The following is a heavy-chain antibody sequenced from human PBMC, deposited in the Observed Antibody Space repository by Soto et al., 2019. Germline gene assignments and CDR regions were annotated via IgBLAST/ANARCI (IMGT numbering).Heavy chain of an antibody. CDR3: ARHALPGGGTRHGMDV. Sequence: GESLKISCKGSGYSFTSYWIGWVRQMPGKGLEWMGIIYPGDSDTRYSPSFQGQVTISADKSISTAYLQWSSLKASDTAMYYCARHALPGGGTRHGMDVWGQGTTVTVSS. V-gene: IGHV5-51*01. D-gene: IGHD1-7*01. J-gene: IGHJ6*02. CDR2: IYPGDSDT. CDR1: GYSFTSYW.